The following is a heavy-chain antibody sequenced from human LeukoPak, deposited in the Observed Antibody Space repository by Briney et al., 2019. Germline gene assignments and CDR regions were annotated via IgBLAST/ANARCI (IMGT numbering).Heavy chain of an antibody. D-gene: IGHD2-8*01. CDR2: INHSGST. Sequence: SETLSLTCAVYGGSFSGYYWSWIRQPTGKGLEWIGEINHSGSTNYNPSLKSRVTISVDTSKNQFSLKLSSVTAADTAVYYCARFWSGVDYLDYWGQGTLVTVSS. J-gene: IGHJ4*02. V-gene: IGHV4-34*01. CDR1: GGSFSGYY. CDR3: ARFWSGVDYLDY.